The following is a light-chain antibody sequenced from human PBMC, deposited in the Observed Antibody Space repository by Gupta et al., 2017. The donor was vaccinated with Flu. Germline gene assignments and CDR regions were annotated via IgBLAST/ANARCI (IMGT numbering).Light chain of an antibody. CDR1: QSVLYRSHNKNY. CDR3: QQYYSTPWT. Sequence: IVITHAPDTLAVSLAERATINCKSSQSVLYRSHNKNYLAWYQQKPGQPPKLLIYCASTRASGVPDRFSGSGSGTDFTLTISRLQAEDVAVYYCQQYYSTPWTFGQGTKVEIK. V-gene: IGKV4-1*01. J-gene: IGKJ1*01. CDR2: CAS.